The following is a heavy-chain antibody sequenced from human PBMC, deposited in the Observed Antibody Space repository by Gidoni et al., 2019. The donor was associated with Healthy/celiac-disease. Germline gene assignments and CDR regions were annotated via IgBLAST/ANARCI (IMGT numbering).Heavy chain of an antibody. V-gene: IGHV3-23*01. CDR3: AKDPGPHRYSYGYVDY. J-gene: IGHJ4*02. D-gene: IGHD5-18*01. CDR2: IRGSGGST. Sequence: EVQLLESGGGLVQPGGSLRLSCAASGFTFSSYAMSWVRQAPGKGLEWVSAIRGSGGSTYYADSVKGRFTISRDNSKNTLYLQMNSLRAEDTAVYYCAKDPGPHRYSYGYVDYWGQGTLVTVSS. CDR1: GFTFSSYA.